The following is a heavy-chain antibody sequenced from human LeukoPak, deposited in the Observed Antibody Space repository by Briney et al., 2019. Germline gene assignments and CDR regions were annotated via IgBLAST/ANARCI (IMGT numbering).Heavy chain of an antibody. CDR3: ARDLNSGGATIGYYYGMDV. CDR2: INPSGGGT. CDR1: GYTFTSYY. Sequence: ASVKVSCKASGYTFTSYYMHWVRQAPGQGLEWMGIINPSGGGTSYAQKFQGRVTMTRDTSTSTVYMELSSLRSDDTAVYYCARDLNSGGATIGYYYGMDVWGQGTTVTVSS. D-gene: IGHD1-26*01. J-gene: IGHJ6*02. V-gene: IGHV1-46*01.